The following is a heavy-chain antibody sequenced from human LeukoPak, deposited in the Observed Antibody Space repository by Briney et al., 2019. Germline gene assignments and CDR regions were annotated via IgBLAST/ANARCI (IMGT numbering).Heavy chain of an antibody. J-gene: IGHJ4*02. CDR1: GASISSYY. V-gene: IGHV4-4*07. CDR2: IYTSGST. CDR3: ARSVPYGSGSYYDY. D-gene: IGHD3-10*01. Sequence: SETLSLTCTVSGASISSYYWRWIRQPAGKGLEWIGRIYTSGSTNYNPSLKSRVTMSEDRSKNQISLKLSSVTAADTAVYYCARSVPYGSGSYYDYWGQGTLVTVSS.